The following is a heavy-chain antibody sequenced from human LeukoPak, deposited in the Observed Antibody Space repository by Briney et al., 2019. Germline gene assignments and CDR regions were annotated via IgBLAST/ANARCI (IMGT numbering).Heavy chain of an antibody. Sequence: ASVKVSCKASGYTFTSYGISWVRQAPGQGLEWMGWISAYNGNTNYAQKLQGRVTMTTDTSTSTACMELRSLRSDDTAVYYCARDGVGCSSTSCPRYYYYYGMDVWGKGTTVTVSS. CDR2: ISAYNGNT. CDR1: GYTFTSYG. J-gene: IGHJ6*04. CDR3: ARDGVGCSSTSCPRYYYYYGMDV. D-gene: IGHD2-2*01. V-gene: IGHV1-18*04.